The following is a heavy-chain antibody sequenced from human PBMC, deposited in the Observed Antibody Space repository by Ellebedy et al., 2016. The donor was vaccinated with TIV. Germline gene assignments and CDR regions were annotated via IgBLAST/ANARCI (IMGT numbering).Heavy chain of an antibody. CDR2: INPNSGGT. V-gene: IGHV1-2*04. CDR3: ARGMKLGIVWYYLEY. Sequence: AASVKVSCKASGYTFTGYYIHWVRQAPGQGLEWMGWINPNSGGTNYAQKFQGWVTMTRDTSISTVYMELSRLKSDYTDFYYCARGMKLGIVWYYLEYWGQGTLVTVSS. D-gene: IGHD3-16*01. J-gene: IGHJ4*02. CDR1: GYTFTGYY.